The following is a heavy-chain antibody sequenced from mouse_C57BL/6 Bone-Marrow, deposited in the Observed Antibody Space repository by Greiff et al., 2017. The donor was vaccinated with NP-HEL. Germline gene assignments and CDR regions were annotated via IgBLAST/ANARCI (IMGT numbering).Heavy chain of an antibody. Sequence: EVQLQQSGPELVKPGASVKISCKASGYTFTDYYMNWVKQSHGKSLEWIGDINPNNGGTSYIQKFKGKATLTVDKSSSTAYMELRSLTSEDSAVYYCAGVTTVVERYAMDYWGQGTSVTVSS. J-gene: IGHJ4*01. D-gene: IGHD1-1*01. CDR2: INPNNGGT. V-gene: IGHV1-26*01. CDR1: GYTFTDYY. CDR3: AGVTTVVERYAMDY.